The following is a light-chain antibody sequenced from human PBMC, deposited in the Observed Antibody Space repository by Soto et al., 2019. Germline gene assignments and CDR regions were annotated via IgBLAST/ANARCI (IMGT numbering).Light chain of an antibody. CDR3: QQYYDYPNT. V-gene: IGKV1-16*02. J-gene: IGKJ2*01. CDR1: QAIGNC. Sequence: DIQMTQSPSSLSASVGDRVTITCRASQAIGNCLAWFQQKPGKAPKSLIYAASNLQGGVPSNFSGSGSGTDFTLTISSLQPEDSATYFCQQYYDYPNTFGQGTNLEIK. CDR2: AAS.